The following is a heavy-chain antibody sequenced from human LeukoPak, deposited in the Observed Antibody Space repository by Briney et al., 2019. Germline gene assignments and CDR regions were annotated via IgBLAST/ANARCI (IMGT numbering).Heavy chain of an antibody. J-gene: IGHJ6*03. CDR3: ALSNYYDSSGYPFWYYYYMDV. D-gene: IGHD3-22*01. Sequence: GASVKVSCKASGYTFTGYYMHWVRQAPGQGLEWMGWINPNSGGTNYAQKFQGRVTMTRDTSISTAYMELSRLRSDDTAVYYCALSNYYDSSGYPFWYYYYMDVWGKGTTVTISS. CDR2: INPNSGGT. V-gene: IGHV1-2*02. CDR1: GYTFTGYY.